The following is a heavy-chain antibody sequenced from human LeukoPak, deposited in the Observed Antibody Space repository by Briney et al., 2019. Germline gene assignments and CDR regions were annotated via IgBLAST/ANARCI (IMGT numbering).Heavy chain of an antibody. J-gene: IGHJ4*02. Sequence: PGGSLRLSCAASGFTFSSFGMHWVRQAPGKGLEWVAFIRYDASNKYYADSVKGRFTISRDNSKNTLYLQMNSLRAEDTAVYYCARQRAGFTVTTSDYWGQGTLVTVSS. CDR2: IRYDASNK. CDR3: ARQRAGFTVTTSDY. D-gene: IGHD4-17*01. V-gene: IGHV3-30*02. CDR1: GFTFSSFG.